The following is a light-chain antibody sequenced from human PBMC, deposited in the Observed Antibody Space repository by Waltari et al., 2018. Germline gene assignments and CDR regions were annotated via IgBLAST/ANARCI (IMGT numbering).Light chain of an antibody. Sequence: SFDLTQPPSVSVSPGQTASITCPGDKLGDRSAGWYQQKPGQSPVLVIYLDSKRPTAIPERFPGSKSGNTATLTISGTQAVDEADYYCQAWDTSTYIFGTGTKVTVL. CDR2: LDS. CDR1: KLGDRS. V-gene: IGLV3-1*01. CDR3: QAWDTSTYI. J-gene: IGLJ1*01.